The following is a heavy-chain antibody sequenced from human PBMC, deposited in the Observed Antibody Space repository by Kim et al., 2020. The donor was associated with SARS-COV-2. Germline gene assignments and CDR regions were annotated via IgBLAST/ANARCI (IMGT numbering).Heavy chain of an antibody. V-gene: IGHV3-33*06. CDR2: IWFDGTSK. J-gene: IGHJ4*01. CDR1: GFTFSTYG. Sequence: GGSLRLSCAASGFTFSTYGMHWVRQAPGKGLEWLAIIWFDGTSKYYADSVKGRFTVSRDNSKDTLDLQMNSLRAEDTAVYYCAKESHAASRRIRALFDY. CDR3: AKESHAASRRIRALFDY. D-gene: IGHD6-13*01.